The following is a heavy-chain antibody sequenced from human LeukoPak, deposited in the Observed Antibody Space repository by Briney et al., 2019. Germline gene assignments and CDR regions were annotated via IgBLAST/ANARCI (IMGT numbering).Heavy chain of an antibody. D-gene: IGHD5-12*01. CDR1: GYTFTEYY. CDR3: ARGRGDIVATWFDY. CDR2: IGPNSGDT. Sequence: AASVKVSCKASGYTFTEYYIHWVRQAPGQGLEWMGWIGPNSGDTNYAPKFQGRVTMTRDTAITTADMELSRLRSDDAAVYYCARGRGDIVATWFDYWGQGTLVTVSS. J-gene: IGHJ4*02. V-gene: IGHV1-2*02.